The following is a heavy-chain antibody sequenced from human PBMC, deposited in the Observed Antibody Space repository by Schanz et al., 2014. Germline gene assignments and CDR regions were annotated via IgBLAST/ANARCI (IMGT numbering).Heavy chain of an antibody. CDR3: ARDPSGSYGWFDP. CDR2: ISRDGTTS. D-gene: IGHD1-26*01. CDR1: GFTFSAHA. V-gene: IGHV3-48*04. Sequence: EVLLVDSGGGLVQPGGSLRLSCGASGFTFSAHAMSWVRQAPGKGPEWFSYISRDGTTSYYADSVKGRFTISRDNAKNTLYLQMNSLRAEDTAVYYCARDPSGSYGWFDPWGQGTLVTVSS. J-gene: IGHJ5*02.